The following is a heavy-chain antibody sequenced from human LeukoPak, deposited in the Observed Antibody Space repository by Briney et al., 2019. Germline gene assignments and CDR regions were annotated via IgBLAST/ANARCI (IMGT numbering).Heavy chain of an antibody. D-gene: IGHD4-17*01. Sequence: GGSLRLSCTVSGFSLSSCALSWVRRAPGKGLEWVSATSSSDAGKYYADSVRGRFTISRDNSRNTMYLQMNSLRVEDAAVYYCAKALTTVTTPWFDPWGQGTLVTVSS. CDR3: AKALTTVTTPWFDP. CDR2: TSSSDAGK. V-gene: IGHV3-23*01. J-gene: IGHJ5*02. CDR1: GFSLSSCA.